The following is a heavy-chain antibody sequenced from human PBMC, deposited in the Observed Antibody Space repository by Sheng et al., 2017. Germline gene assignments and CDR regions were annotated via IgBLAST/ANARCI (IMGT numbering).Heavy chain of an antibody. V-gene: IGHV3-23*01. J-gene: IGHJ3*01. Sequence: EVQLLESGGGLVQPGESLSLSCAASGFTFRNYALVWVRQAPGKGLEWVSGISSSGHNTNYADSVKGRFTVSRDNSKNMLYLHMNSLRVEDTAVYYCGKDPNGDYVGAFEFWGHGTMVTVSS. CDR2: ISSSGHNT. D-gene: IGHD4-17*01. CDR1: GFTFRNYA. CDR3: GKDPNGDYVGAFEF.